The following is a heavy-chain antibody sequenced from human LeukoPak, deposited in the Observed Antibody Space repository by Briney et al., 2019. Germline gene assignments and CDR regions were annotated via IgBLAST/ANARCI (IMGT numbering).Heavy chain of an antibody. CDR2: ISSSSSYI. V-gene: IGHV3-21*01. CDR3: ARSLGGMTLFDY. D-gene: IGHD3-16*01. J-gene: IGHJ4*02. Sequence: GGSLRLSCAASGFTFSSYSMNWVRQAPGKGLEWVSSISSSSSYIYYADSVKGRFTISRDNAKNSLYLQMNSLRAEDTAVYYCARSLGGMTLFDYWGQGTLVTVSS. CDR1: GFTFSSYS.